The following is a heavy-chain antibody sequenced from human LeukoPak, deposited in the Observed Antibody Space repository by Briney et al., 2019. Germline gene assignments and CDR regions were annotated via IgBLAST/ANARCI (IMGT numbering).Heavy chain of an antibody. CDR2: INRSGST. CDR3: VRGSAAGLAY. D-gene: IGHD6-13*01. J-gene: IGHJ4*02. V-gene: IGHV4-34*01. Sequence: PSETLSLTCAVYGGSFSGYSWTWIRQPPGEGLEWIGEINRSGSTNYNPSLKSRVTISRDTSENQFSLKLSSVTAADTAVYYCVRGSAAGLAYWGQGTLVTVSS. CDR1: GGSFSGYS.